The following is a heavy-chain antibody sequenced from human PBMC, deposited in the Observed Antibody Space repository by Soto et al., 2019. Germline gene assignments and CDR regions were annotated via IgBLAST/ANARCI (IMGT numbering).Heavy chain of an antibody. CDR2: IYHSGST. J-gene: IGHJ5*02. CDR1: GGSISSSNW. CDR3: ARCSAAAGDEWFGP. D-gene: IGHD6-13*01. V-gene: IGHV4-4*02. Sequence: SETLSLTCAVSGGSISSSNWWSWVRQPPGKGLEWIGEIYHSGSTNYNPSLKSRVTISVDKSKNQFSLKLSSVTAADTAVYYCARCSAAAGDEWFGPWGQGTLVTVSS.